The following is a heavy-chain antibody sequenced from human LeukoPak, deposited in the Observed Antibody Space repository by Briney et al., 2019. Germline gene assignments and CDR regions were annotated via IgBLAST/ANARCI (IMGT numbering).Heavy chain of an antibody. CDR1: GFTFSSFA. Sequence: PGGSLRLSCAASGFTFSSFAMAWVRQTPGKGLQWVSGILAGGATYYADSVKGRFTVSRDNSKNTLYLQMTSLRAEDTAVYYCAKDRGYSSSWSQFDYWGQGTLVTVSS. CDR2: ILAGGAT. J-gene: IGHJ4*02. CDR3: AKDRGYSSSWSQFDY. V-gene: IGHV3-23*01. D-gene: IGHD6-13*01.